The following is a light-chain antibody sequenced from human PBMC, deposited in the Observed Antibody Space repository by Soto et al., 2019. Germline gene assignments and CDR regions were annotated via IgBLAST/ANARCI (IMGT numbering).Light chain of an antibody. Sequence: DIVMTQSPDSLAVSLGERATINCKSSQSVLYSSNNKNYLAWYQQKPGQPPKLLIYRASTRESRVPDRFSGSGSGTDFTLTISSLQAEDVAVYYCQQYYSTLPTFGQGTKVEIK. V-gene: IGKV4-1*01. CDR1: QSVLYSSNNKNY. CDR3: QQYYSTLPT. J-gene: IGKJ1*01. CDR2: RAS.